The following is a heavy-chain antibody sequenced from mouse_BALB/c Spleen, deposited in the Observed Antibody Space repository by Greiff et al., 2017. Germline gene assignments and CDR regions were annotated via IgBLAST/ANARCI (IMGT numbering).Heavy chain of an antibody. D-gene: IGHD2-4*01. CDR1: GFAFSSYD. J-gene: IGHJ3*01. Sequence: EVKLVESGGGLVKPGGSLKLSCAASGFAFSSYDMSWVRQTPEKRLEWVAYISSGGGSTYYPDTVKGRFTISRDNAKNTLYLQMSSLKSEDTAMYYCARHYYDPFAYWGQGTLVTVSA. V-gene: IGHV5-12-1*01. CDR3: ARHYYDPFAY. CDR2: ISSGGGST.